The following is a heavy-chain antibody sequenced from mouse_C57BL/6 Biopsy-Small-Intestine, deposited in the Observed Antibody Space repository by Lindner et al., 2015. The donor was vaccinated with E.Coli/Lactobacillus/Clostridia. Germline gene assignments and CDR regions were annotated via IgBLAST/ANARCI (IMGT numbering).Heavy chain of an antibody. V-gene: IGHV5-17*01. Sequence: VQLQEVWGGLVKPGGSLKLSCAASGFTFSDSGMHWVRQAPEKGLEWVAYISSGSSTIYYADTVKGRFTISRDNAKNTLFLQMTSLRSEDTAMYYCARPHGSSYGAMDYWGQGTSVTVSS. CDR3: ARPHGSSYGAMDY. CDR2: ISSGSSTI. J-gene: IGHJ4*01. CDR1: GFTFSDSG. D-gene: IGHD1-1*01.